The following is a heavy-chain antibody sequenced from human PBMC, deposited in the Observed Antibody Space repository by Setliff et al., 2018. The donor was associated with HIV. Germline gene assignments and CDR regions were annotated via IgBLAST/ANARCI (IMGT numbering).Heavy chain of an antibody. Sequence: SETLSLTCTVSGGSISSSNYYWGWIRQPPGKGLQWIGSIYDTGSTYYNPSLKSRVTISVDTSKNQFSLNLSSVTATDTAVYYCARRNTVVRGIIIDPYDAFDMWGQGTVVTVSS. CDR2: IYDTGST. J-gene: IGHJ3*02. CDR1: GGSISSSNYY. V-gene: IGHV4-39*01. CDR3: ARRNTVVRGIIIDPYDAFDM. D-gene: IGHD3-10*01.